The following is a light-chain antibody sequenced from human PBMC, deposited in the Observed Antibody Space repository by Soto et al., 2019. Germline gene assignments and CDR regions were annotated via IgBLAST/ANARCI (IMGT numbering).Light chain of an antibody. CDR2: DVS. Sequence: QSVLTQPASVSGSPGQSITISCTGTSSDVVGYNYVSWYQQHPGKAPKLMIYDVSNRPSGVSNRFSGSKSGNTASLTISGLQAEDEADYYCSSYTSSSTHNYVFGTGTKV. CDR3: SSYTSSSTHNYV. J-gene: IGLJ1*01. V-gene: IGLV2-14*01. CDR1: SSDVVGYNY.